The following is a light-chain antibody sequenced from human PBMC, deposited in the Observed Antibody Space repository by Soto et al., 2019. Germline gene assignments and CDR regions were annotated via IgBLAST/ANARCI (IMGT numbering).Light chain of an antibody. CDR2: EVT. J-gene: IGLJ1*01. V-gene: IGLV2-14*01. CDR1: SSDIGDYPY. CDR3: CSYSATKTLF. Sequence: QSALTQPASVSGSPGQSITISCTGTSSDIGDYPYVSWYQQHPAKVPKLIIYEVTNRPSGVTGRFSGSKSHNAASLTISGLQDDDEADYYCCSYSATKTLFFGSVTKLTVL.